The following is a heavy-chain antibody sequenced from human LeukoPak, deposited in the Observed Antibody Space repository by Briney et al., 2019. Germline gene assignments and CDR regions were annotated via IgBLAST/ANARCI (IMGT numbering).Heavy chain of an antibody. CDR1: GGSISSYY. CDR2: IYYSGST. J-gene: IGHJ4*02. CDR3: AGEGGMATIAPIDY. D-gene: IGHD5-24*01. V-gene: IGHV4-59*01. Sequence: SETLSLTCTVSGGSISSYYWSWIRQPPGKGLEWIGYIYYSGSTNYNPSLKSRVTISVDTSKNQFSLKLSSVTAADTAVYYCAGEGGMATIAPIDYWGQGTLVTVSS.